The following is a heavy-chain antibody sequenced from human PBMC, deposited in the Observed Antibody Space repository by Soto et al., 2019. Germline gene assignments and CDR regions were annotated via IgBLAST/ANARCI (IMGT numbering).Heavy chain of an antibody. CDR3: ARDPKAPYCSGGSCYDKKMDY. CDR2: INPNSGDT. D-gene: IGHD2-15*01. J-gene: IGHJ4*02. CDR1: GYIFTGYY. V-gene: IGHV1-2*04. Sequence: ASVKVSCKASGYIFTGYYMHWVRQAPGQGLEWMGWINPNSGDTNYTQKFQGWVTMTTDTSTSTAYMELRSLRSDDTAVYYCARDPKAPYCSGGSCYDKKMDYWGQGTLVTVSS.